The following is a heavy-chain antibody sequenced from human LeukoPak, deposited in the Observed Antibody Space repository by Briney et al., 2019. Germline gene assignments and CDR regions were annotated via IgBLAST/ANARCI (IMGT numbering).Heavy chain of an antibody. CDR2: IIPIFGTA. Sequence: SVKVSCKASGGTFSSYAISWVRQAPGQGLEWMGRIIPIFGTANYAQKFQGRVTITTDESTSTAYMELSSLRSEDTAVYYCARSPYRKSYAAFDYWGQRTLVTVSS. J-gene: IGHJ4*02. CDR3: ARSPYRKSYAAFDY. V-gene: IGHV1-69*05. D-gene: IGHD2-2*01. CDR1: GGTFSSYA.